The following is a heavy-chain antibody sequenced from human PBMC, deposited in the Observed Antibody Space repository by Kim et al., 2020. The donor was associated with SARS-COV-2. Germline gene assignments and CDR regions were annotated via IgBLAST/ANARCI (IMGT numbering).Heavy chain of an antibody. CDR2: IYYSGIN. Sequence: SETLSLTCSVSGGSVSSASYYWSWIRQPPGKGLECIGYIYYSGINNYNPSLKSRVTISLDKSNNHFSLELNSVTTADTAVYYCARATLRYSMDVWGQGTPFTVSS. V-gene: IGHV4-61*03. CDR1: GGSVSSASYY. CDR3: ARATLRYSMDV. J-gene: IGHJ6*02.